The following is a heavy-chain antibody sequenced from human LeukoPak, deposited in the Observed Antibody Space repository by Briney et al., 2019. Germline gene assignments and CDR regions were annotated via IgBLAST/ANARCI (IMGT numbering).Heavy chain of an antibody. CDR1: GFTFSSYS. Sequence: GGSLRLSCAASGFTFSSYSMNWVRQAPGKGLEWVSYISRDSGATYYADSVRGRFTISRDNAKNSLSLQMSSLRPEDTAVYYCAKDGATSLGYWGQGTLVTVSS. J-gene: IGHJ4*02. D-gene: IGHD5-12*01. CDR2: ISRDSGAT. CDR3: AKDGATSLGY. V-gene: IGHV3-48*01.